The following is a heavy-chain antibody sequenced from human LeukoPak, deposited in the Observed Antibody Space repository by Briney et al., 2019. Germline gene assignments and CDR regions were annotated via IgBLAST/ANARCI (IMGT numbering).Heavy chain of an antibody. D-gene: IGHD6-19*01. Sequence: YALEFQGRVTITRDTSASTAYMELSSLRSEDMAVYYCAREWEQWLVFDYWGQGTLVTVSS. V-gene: IGHV1-3*02. J-gene: IGHJ4*02. CDR3: AREWEQWLVFDY.